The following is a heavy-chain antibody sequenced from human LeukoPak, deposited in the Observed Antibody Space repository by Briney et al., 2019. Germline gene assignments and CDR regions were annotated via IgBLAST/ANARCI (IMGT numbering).Heavy chain of an antibody. Sequence: ASVKVSCKASGYTFSIYGFSWVRRAPGQGLEWMGWISVYNGNTNYAQKFQGRVTMTTDTSTSTAHMELRSLRSDDTAVYYCARQGYSGHSQGAADYWGQGTLVAVSS. J-gene: IGHJ4*02. CDR2: ISVYNGNT. CDR3: ARQGYSGHSQGAADY. CDR1: GYTFSIYG. V-gene: IGHV1-18*01. D-gene: IGHD4-23*01.